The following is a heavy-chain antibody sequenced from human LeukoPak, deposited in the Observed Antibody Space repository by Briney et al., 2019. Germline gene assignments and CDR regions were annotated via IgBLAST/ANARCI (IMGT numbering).Heavy chain of an antibody. V-gene: IGHV3-33*01. CDR3: ARDARRTFDI. CDR1: GFTFRNHA. Sequence: PGGSPRLSCAASGFTFRNHAINWVRQAPGKGLEWLAVIWYDGSQRYYADSVKGRFTISRDNSRDTAYLQMNSLRVEDTAVYFCARDARRTFDIWGQGTMVTVSS. CDR2: IWYDGSQR. J-gene: IGHJ3*02.